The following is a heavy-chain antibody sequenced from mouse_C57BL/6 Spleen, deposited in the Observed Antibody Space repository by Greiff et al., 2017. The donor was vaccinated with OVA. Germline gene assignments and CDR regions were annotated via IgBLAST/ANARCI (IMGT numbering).Heavy chain of an antibody. Sequence: VKLQQPGPELVKPGASVKLSCKASGYTFTSYWMHWVTQRPGQGLEWIGNINPSNGGTKYNEKFKSKATLTVDKSSSTAYMQLSSLTSEDSAVYYCARGNCSSIYNAMDYWGKGTSVTVSS. J-gene: IGHJ4*01. D-gene: IGHD6-1*01. CDR3: ARGNCSSIYNAMDY. CDR2: INPSNGGT. CDR1: GYTFTSYW. V-gene: IGHV1-53*01.